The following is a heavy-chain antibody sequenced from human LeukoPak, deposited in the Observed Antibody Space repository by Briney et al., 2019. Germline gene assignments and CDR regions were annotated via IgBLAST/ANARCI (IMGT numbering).Heavy chain of an antibody. Sequence: PGGSLRLSCAASGFTFSSYSMNWVRQAPGKGLEWVSSICSSSSYIYYADSVKGRFTISRDNAKNSLYLQMNSLRAEDTAVYYCARVRGGHFDYWGQGTLVTVSS. D-gene: IGHD3-10*01. V-gene: IGHV3-21*01. J-gene: IGHJ4*02. CDR1: GFTFSSYS. CDR3: ARVRGGHFDY. CDR2: ICSSSSYI.